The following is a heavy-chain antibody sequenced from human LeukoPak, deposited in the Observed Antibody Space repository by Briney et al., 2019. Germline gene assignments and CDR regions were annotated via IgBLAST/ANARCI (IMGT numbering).Heavy chain of an antibody. CDR2: IIPIFGTA. Sequence: SVKVSCKASGGTFSSYAISWVRQAPGQGLEWMGGIIPIFGTANYAQKFQGRVTITTDESTSTAYMELSSRRSEDTAVYYCARARLTAMVRRNAFDIWGQGTMVTVSS. D-gene: IGHD5-18*01. CDR3: ARARLTAMVRRNAFDI. V-gene: IGHV1-69*05. CDR1: GGTFSSYA. J-gene: IGHJ3*02.